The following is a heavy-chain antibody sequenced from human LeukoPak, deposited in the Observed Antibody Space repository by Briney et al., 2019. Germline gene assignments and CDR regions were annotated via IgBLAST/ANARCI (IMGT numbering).Heavy chain of an antibody. D-gene: IGHD3-10*01. CDR2: IKQDGSEK. Sequence: GGSLRLSCAASGFTFDDYGMSWVRQAPGKGLEWVANIKQDGSEKYYVDSVKGRFTISRDNAKNSLYLQMNSLRAEDTAVYYCAREAVLLWFGELWGDDAFDIWGQGTMVTVSS. CDR3: AREAVLLWFGELWGDDAFDI. CDR1: GFTFDDYG. J-gene: IGHJ3*02. V-gene: IGHV3-7*01.